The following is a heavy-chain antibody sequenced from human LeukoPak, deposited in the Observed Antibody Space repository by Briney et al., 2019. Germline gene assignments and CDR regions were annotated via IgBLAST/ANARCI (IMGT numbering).Heavy chain of an antibody. CDR2: FDPEDGET. CDR1: GYTLTELS. V-gene: IGHV1-24*01. D-gene: IGHD4-11*01. CDR3: ASTTVTALDGAFDI. Sequence: GASVKVSCKVSGYTLTELSMHWVRQAPGKGLEWMGGFDPEDGETIYAQKFQGRVTMTTDTSTSTAYMELRSLRSDDTAVYYCASTTVTALDGAFDIWGQGTMVTVSS. J-gene: IGHJ3*02.